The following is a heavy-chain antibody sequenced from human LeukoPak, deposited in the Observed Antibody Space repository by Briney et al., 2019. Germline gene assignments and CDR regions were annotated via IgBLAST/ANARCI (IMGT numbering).Heavy chain of an antibody. J-gene: IGHJ4*02. CDR1: GFTFSTYT. D-gene: IGHD6-13*01. V-gene: IGHV3-7*01. CDR3: ARIGYSSSSFDY. Sequence: GGSLRLSCAASGFTFSTYTMAWVRQAPGKGLEWVANIKQDGSEKDYVDSMKGRFTISRDNAKNSVYLQVDSLRVEDTAVYYCARIGYSSSSFDYWGRGTLVTVSS. CDR2: IKQDGSEK.